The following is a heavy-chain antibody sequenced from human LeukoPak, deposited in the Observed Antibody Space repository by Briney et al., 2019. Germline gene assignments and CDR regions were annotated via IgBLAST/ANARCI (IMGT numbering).Heavy chain of an antibody. CDR1: GGSFSGYY. V-gene: IGHV4-34*01. CDR2: INHSGST. CDR3: ARGRRDIVVVPAARGPGSERRNWFDS. J-gene: IGHJ5*01. D-gene: IGHD2-2*01. Sequence: PSETLSLTCAVYGGSFSGYYWSWIRQPPGKGLEWIGEINHSGSTNYNPSLKSRVTISVDTSKNQFSLKLSSVTAADTAVYYRARGRRDIVVVPAARGPGSERRNWFDSWGQGTLVTVSS.